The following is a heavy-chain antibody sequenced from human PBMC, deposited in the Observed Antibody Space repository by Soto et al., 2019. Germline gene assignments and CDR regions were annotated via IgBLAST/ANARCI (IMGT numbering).Heavy chain of an antibody. CDR3: ARTSYDISGTAADP. CDR2: IYYSGST. Sequence: QVQLQESGPGLVKPSQTLSLTCTVSGGSISGGNYYWSWIRQHPGKGLEWIGYIYYSGSTYYNPSLKSRVTISVDTSKNQFSLKLSSVTAADTAVDYCARTSYDISGTAADPWGQGTLVTVSS. CDR1: GGSISGGNYY. V-gene: IGHV4-31*03. D-gene: IGHD3-22*01. J-gene: IGHJ5*02.